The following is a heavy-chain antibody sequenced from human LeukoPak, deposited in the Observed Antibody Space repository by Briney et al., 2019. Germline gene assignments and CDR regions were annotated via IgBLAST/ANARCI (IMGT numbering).Heavy chain of an antibody. CDR2: IYYSGST. V-gene: IGHV4-59*01. J-gene: IGHJ5*02. D-gene: IGHD3-10*01. CDR3: ARGSYGSGSYLGLNWFDP. CDR1: GGSISSYY. Sequence: SETLSLTCTVPGGSISSYYWSWIRQPPGKGLEWIGYIYYSGSTNYNPSLKSRVTISVDKSKSQFSLKLSSVTAADTAVYYCARGSYGSGSYLGLNWFDPWGQGTLVTVSS.